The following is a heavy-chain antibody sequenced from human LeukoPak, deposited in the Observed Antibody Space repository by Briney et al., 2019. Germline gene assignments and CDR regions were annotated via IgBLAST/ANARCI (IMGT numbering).Heavy chain of an antibody. CDR1: GFTFSSYS. D-gene: IGHD4-17*01. CDR2: ISSSSSTI. J-gene: IGHJ4*02. V-gene: IGHV3-48*01. Sequence: GGSLRLSCAASGFTFSSYSMNWVRQAPGKGLEWVSYISSSSSTIYYADSVKGRFTISRDSAKKSLYLQMNSLTVEDTAVYYCAKELAVTNPALDYWGQGTLVTVSS. CDR3: AKELAVTNPALDY.